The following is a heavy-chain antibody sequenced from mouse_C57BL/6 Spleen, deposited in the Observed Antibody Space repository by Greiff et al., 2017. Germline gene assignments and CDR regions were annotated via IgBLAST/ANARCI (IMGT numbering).Heavy chain of an antibody. J-gene: IGHJ1*03. CDR3: ARGYYVGWYFDV. CDR2: IDPSDSYT. CDR1: GYTFTSYW. Sequence: QVQLHQPGAELVKPGASVKLSCKASGYTFTSYWMQWVKQRPGQGLEWIGEIDPSDSYTNYNQKFKGKATLTVDTSSSTAYMQLSSLTSEDSAVYYCARGYYVGWYFDVWGTGTTVTVSS. V-gene: IGHV1-50*01. D-gene: IGHD2-3*01.